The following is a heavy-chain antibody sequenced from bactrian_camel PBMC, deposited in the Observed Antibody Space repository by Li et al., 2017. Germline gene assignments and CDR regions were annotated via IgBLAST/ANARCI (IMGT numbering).Heavy chain of an antibody. V-gene: IGHV3S54*01. CDR2: IRRSGGET. CDR3: AARQPCRVWLGYEDPGEYNI. Sequence: HVQLVESGGGSVQTGGSLRLSCVVSGHSRGSNCVGWYRLPPGRAPTEREGIAAIRRSGGETWYADSVKGRFAISEDNAKNILYLQMNSLQPEDTAMYYCAARQPCRVWLGYEDPGEYNIWGQGTQVTVS. CDR1: GHSRGSNC. D-gene: IGHD5*01. J-gene: IGHJ4*01.